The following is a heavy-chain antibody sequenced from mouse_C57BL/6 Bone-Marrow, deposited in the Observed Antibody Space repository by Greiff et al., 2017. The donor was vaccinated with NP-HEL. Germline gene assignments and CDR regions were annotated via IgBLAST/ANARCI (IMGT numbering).Heavy chain of an antibody. J-gene: IGHJ4*01. Sequence: VQLQQPGAELVKPGASVKVSCKASGYTFTSYWMHWVKQRPGQGLEWIGRIHPSDSDTNYNQKFKGKATLTVDKSSSTAYMQLSSLTSEDSAVYYCAITEDYYYGSSYYAMDYWGQGTSVTVSS. CDR1: GYTFTSYW. V-gene: IGHV1-74*01. CDR2: IHPSDSDT. D-gene: IGHD1-1*01. CDR3: AITEDYYYGSSYYAMDY.